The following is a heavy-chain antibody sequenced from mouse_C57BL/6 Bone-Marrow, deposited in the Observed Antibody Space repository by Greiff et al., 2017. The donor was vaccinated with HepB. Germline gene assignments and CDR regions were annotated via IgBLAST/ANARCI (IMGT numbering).Heavy chain of an antibody. J-gene: IGHJ1*03. CDR1: GYTFTSYW. CDR3: ARMDYGSSYRYFDV. Sequence: QVQLQQPGAELVMPGASVKLSCKASGYTFTSYWMHWVKQRPGQGLEWIGEIDPSDSYTNYYQKFKGKSTLTVDKSSSTAYMQLSSLTSEDSAVYYCARMDYGSSYRYFDVWGTGTTVTVSS. V-gene: IGHV1-69*01. CDR2: IDPSDSYT. D-gene: IGHD1-1*01.